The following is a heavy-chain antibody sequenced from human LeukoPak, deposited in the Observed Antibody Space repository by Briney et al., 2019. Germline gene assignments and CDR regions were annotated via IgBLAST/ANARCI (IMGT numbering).Heavy chain of an antibody. J-gene: IGHJ6*02. D-gene: IGHD2-8*01. CDR2: INPNSGGT. CDR3: ARDTSLGYCTNGVCGPMDV. V-gene: IGHV1-2*02. Sequence: ASVKVSCKASGYTFTGYYMHWVRQAPGQGLEWMGWINPNSGGTNYAQRFQGRVTMTRDTSISTAYMELSRLRSDDTAIYHCARDTSLGYCTNGVCGPMDVWGQGTTVTVSS. CDR1: GYTFTGYY.